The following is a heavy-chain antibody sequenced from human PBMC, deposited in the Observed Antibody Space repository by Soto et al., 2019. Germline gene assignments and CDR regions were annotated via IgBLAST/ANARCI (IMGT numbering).Heavy chain of an antibody. V-gene: IGHV3-30-3*01. Sequence: GSLRLSCAASGFTFSSYAMHWVRQAPGKGLEWVAVISYDGSNKYYADSVKGRFTISRDNSKNTLYLQMNSLRAEDTAVYYCARNQDKWELSTGTFDYWGQGTLVTVSS. J-gene: IGHJ4*02. CDR3: ARNQDKWELSTGTFDY. CDR2: ISYDGSNK. D-gene: IGHD1-26*01. CDR1: GFTFSSYA.